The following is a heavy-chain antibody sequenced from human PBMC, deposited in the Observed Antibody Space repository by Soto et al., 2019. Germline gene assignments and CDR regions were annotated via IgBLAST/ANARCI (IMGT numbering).Heavy chain of an antibody. J-gene: IGHJ6*02. V-gene: IGHV4-30-2*02. D-gene: IGHD1-26*01. CDR1: GGTINSGGYC. Sequence: SETLSLTCGVSGGTINSGGYCWSWIRQPPGKGLEWIGYIYHSGTTYYNPSLKSRVTMSVDRSGKKFSLKLSSVTAADTAVYYCARSIVGTTRYNSGTDVWGQGTTVTVSS. CDR3: ARSIVGTTRYNSGTDV. CDR2: IYHSGTT.